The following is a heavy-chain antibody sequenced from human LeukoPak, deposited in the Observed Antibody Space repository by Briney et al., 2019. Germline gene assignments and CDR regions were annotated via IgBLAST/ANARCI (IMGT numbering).Heavy chain of an antibody. V-gene: IGHV3-74*01. CDR3: ARDPISSSSWFDY. D-gene: IGHD6-13*01. J-gene: IGHJ4*02. CDR2: INCDGSST. Sequence: GGSLRLSCAASGFTFSSYWMHWVRQAPGKGLVWVSRINCDGSSTSYADSVKGRFTISRDNAKNTLYLQMNSLRAEDTAVYYCARDPISSSSWFDYWGQGTLVTVSS. CDR1: GFTFSSYW.